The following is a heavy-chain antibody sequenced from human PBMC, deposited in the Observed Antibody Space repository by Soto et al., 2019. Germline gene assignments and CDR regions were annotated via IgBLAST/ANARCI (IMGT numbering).Heavy chain of an antibody. CDR2: IKQDGSEK. V-gene: IGHV3-7*01. CDR3: AREVHTYYDFWSGYYNYYYYYMDV. Sequence: GGSLRLSCAASGFTFSSYWMSWVRQAPGKGLEWVANIKQDGSEKYYVDSVKGRFTISRDNAKNSLYLQMNSLRAEDTAVYYCAREVHTYYDFWSGYYNYYYYYMDVWGKGTTVTVSS. D-gene: IGHD3-3*01. CDR1: GFTFSSYW. J-gene: IGHJ6*03.